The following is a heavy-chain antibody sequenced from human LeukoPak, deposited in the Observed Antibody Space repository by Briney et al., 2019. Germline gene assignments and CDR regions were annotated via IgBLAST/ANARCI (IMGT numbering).Heavy chain of an antibody. V-gene: IGHV1-69*13. CDR2: IIPIFGTA. D-gene: IGHD6-6*01. J-gene: IGHJ4*02. Sequence: SVKVSCKASAGTFSSYAISWVRQAPGQGLEWMGGIIPIFGTANYAQKFQGRVTITADEATSTAYIELSSLRSEDTAVYYCARGYDSSSGEFDYWGQGTLVTVSS. CDR1: AGTFSSYA. CDR3: ARGYDSSSGEFDY.